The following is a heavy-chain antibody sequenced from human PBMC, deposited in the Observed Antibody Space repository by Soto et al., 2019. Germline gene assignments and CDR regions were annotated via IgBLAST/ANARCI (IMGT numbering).Heavy chain of an antibody. Sequence: PSETLSLTCTVSDGSISPYYWAWIRQPPGKGLEWVGYIYYSGSTNYNPSLKSRVTISEDTSKNKFSLKLSSVPAADTAVYFCAIHGFGRYYYDSSGYPDYWGQGTLVTVSS. CDR3: AIHGFGRYYYDSSGYPDY. CDR2: IYYSGST. J-gene: IGHJ4*02. CDR1: DGSISPYY. V-gene: IGHV4-59*01. D-gene: IGHD3-22*01.